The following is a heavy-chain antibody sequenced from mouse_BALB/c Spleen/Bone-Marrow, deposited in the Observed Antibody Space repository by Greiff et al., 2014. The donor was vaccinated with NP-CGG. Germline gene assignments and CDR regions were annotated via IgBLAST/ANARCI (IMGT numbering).Heavy chain of an antibody. CDR3: ARSGERFGAMDY. D-gene: IGHD3-1*01. CDR2: ISDGGGYT. CDR1: GFTFSDYY. Sequence: EVQLVESGGGLVKPGGSLKLPCAASGFTFSDYYMYRVRQTPEKRLEWVATISDGGGYTYYPDSVWGRFTISRDNAKNNLYLQMSSLKSEDTAMYYCARSGERFGAMDYWGQGTSVTVFS. V-gene: IGHV5-4*02. J-gene: IGHJ4*01.